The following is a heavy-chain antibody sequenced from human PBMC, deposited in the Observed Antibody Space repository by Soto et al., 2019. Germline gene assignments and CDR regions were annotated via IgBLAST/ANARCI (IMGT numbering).Heavy chain of an antibody. D-gene: IGHD3-22*01. Sequence: QLQLQESGPGLVKPSETLSLSCSVSGDSIRNRNYYWAWIRQPPGKGLEWIVSRYDDASTFYNPSLKRRVTISIDTSKKQLSLKVTSVTAADTDVYYCARGLYLGPSGYYLDFWGQGTLVTVSS. CDR3: ARGLYLGPSGYYLDF. CDR1: GDSIRNRNYY. CDR2: RYDDAST. J-gene: IGHJ4*02. V-gene: IGHV4-39*01.